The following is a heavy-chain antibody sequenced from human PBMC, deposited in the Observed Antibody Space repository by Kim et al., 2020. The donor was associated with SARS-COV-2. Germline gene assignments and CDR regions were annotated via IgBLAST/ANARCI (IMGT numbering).Heavy chain of an antibody. CDR3: AKDILTDDGEVGY. D-gene: IGHD1-1*01. Sequence: YYADSLKGRVTISRDNSKHSLYLQMNSLRTEDTALYDCAKDILTDDGEVGYWGQGTLVTVSS. J-gene: IGHJ4*02. V-gene: IGHV3-43*01.